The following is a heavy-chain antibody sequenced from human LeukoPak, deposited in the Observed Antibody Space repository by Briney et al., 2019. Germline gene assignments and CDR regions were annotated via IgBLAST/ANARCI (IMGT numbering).Heavy chain of an antibody. Sequence: PGGSLRLSCAASGFTFSSYGMHWVRQAPGKGLEWVAFIRYDGSNKYYADSVKGRFTISRDNSKNTLYLQMNSLRAEDTAVYYCAKDIQLWPQFGAFDIWGQGTMVTASS. V-gene: IGHV3-30*02. CDR3: AKDIQLWPQFGAFDI. CDR2: IRYDGSNK. D-gene: IGHD5-18*01. J-gene: IGHJ3*02. CDR1: GFTFSSYG.